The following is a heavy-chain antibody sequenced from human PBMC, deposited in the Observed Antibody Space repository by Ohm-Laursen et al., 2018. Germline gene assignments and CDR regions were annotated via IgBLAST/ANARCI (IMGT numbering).Heavy chain of an antibody. J-gene: IGHJ4*02. CDR2: ISNDGSNK. CDR1: GFTFSNAW. V-gene: IGHV3-30*03. Sequence: SLRLSCAASGFTFSNAWMSWVRQAPGKGLEWVALISNDGSNKYYADSVKGRFTISRDNSKNTLNLQMNSLRTEDTAVYYCAGDPGDADTFDYWGQGTLVTVSS. D-gene: IGHD2-21*01. CDR3: AGDPGDADTFDY.